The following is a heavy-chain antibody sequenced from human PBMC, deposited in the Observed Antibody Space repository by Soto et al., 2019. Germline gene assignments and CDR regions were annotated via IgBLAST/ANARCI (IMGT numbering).Heavy chain of an antibody. J-gene: IGHJ6*02. D-gene: IGHD4-17*01. V-gene: IGHV4-59*01. Sequence: SETLSLTCTVSGGSISSYYWSWIRQPPGKGLEWIGYIYYSGSTNYNPSLKSRVTISVDTSKNQFSLKLSSVTAADTAVYYCARDQFLEGYGGNSVSDYYYGMDVWGQGTTVTVSS. CDR2: IYYSGST. CDR1: GGSISSYY. CDR3: ARDQFLEGYGGNSVSDYYYGMDV.